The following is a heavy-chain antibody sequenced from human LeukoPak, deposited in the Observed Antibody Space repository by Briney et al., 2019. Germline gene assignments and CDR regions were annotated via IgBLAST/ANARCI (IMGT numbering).Heavy chain of an antibody. V-gene: IGHV3-7*03. Sequence: QSGGYLRLSCATSGFTFGSYWMTWVRQPPGQGLEWVANIKQDGSEKNYVDSVKGRFTISRDNSKTSLYLQMNSLRAEDTAVYYCARAPPRYVQVPCYWGQGTRVTVSS. CDR1: GFTFGSYW. D-gene: IGHD1-1*01. CDR2: IKQDGSEK. CDR3: ARAPPRYVQVPCY. J-gene: IGHJ4*02.